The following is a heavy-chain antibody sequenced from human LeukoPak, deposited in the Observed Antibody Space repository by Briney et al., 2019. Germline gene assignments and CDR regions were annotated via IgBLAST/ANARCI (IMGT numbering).Heavy chain of an antibody. CDR2: ISYDGSDK. D-gene: IGHD5-12*01. Sequence: GGSLRLSCAASGFTFSSYGIHWVRQAPGKGLEWVAPISYDGSDKFFADSVRGRFTISRDNSKNTLYLQMNSLRVEDTAVYYCAKDLATKYSLDYWGQGILVTVSS. V-gene: IGHV3-30*18. CDR1: GFTFSSYG. CDR3: AKDLATKYSLDY. J-gene: IGHJ4*02.